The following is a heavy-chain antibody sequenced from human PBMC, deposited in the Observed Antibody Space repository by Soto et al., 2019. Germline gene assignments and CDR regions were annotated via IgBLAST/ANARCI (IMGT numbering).Heavy chain of an antibody. J-gene: IGHJ4*02. CDR3: VRDLGSGYDPGDY. D-gene: IGHD5-12*01. V-gene: IGHV1-69*12. CDR2: IIPIIGTT. Sequence: QVQLVQSGAEVKKPGSSVKVSCKASGGTFTIFAVSWVRQAPGQGLEWMGGIIPIIGTTNYAQRFQDRITISGDESTSTAYMELSSLKSEDTAMYYCVRDLGSGYDPGDYWGQGTLVTVSS. CDR1: GGTFTIFA.